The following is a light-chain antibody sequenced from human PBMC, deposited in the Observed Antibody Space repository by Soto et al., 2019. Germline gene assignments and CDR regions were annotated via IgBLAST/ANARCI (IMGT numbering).Light chain of an antibody. Sequence: DVVMTQSPLSLPVTLGQPASISCRSSQSLVHSDGNTYLNWFQQRPGQSPRRLIYKVSNRDSGVPDRFSGSGSGTDFTLKISSLQPEDFATYYCQQFSTYPFTFGPGTTVDVK. V-gene: IGKV2-30*02. CDR1: QSLVHSDGNTY. J-gene: IGKJ3*01. CDR3: QQFSTYPFT. CDR2: KVS.